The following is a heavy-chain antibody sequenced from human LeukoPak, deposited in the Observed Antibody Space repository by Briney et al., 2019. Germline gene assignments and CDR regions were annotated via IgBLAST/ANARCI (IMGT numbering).Heavy chain of an antibody. J-gene: IGHJ4*02. CDR2: IYHSGST. D-gene: IGHD3-22*01. CDR1: GGSISSSNW. V-gene: IGHV4-4*02. Sequence: SGTLSLTCAVSGGSISSSNWWSWVRQPPGKGLEWIGEIYHSGSTNYNPSLKSRVTISVDKSKNQFSLKLSSVTAADTAVYYCARSELTYYYDSSGYYPFDYWGQGTLVTVSS. CDR3: ARSELTYYYDSSGYYPFDY.